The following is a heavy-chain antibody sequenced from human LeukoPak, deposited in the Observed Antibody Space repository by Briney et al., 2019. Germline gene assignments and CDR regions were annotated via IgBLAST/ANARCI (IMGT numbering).Heavy chain of an antibody. D-gene: IGHD3-9*01. CDR3: AKGQLRYFDWLFS. J-gene: IGHJ5*01. CDR2: ISGSGGST. CDR1: GVTFSSYA. V-gene: IGHV3-23*01. Sequence: GGTLRLSCAASGVTFSSYAMSWVRQAPGKGLEWVSAISGSGGSTYYADPVKGRFTISRDNSKNTLYLQMNSLRAEDTAVYYCAKGQLRYFDWLFSWGQGTLVTVSS.